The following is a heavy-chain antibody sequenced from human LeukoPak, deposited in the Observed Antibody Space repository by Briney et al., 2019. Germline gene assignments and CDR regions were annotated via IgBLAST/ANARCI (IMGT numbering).Heavy chain of an antibody. CDR2: ISGSGGST. J-gene: IGHJ5*02. CDR1: GFTFSSYA. Sequence: GGSLRLSCAASGFTFSSYAMSWVRQAPGKGLEWVSAISGSGGSTYYADSVKGRFTISRDNSKNTLYLQMNSLRAEDTAVYYCARGARRICSGTSCPFDPWGQGTLVTVSS. D-gene: IGHD2-2*01. V-gene: IGHV3-23*01. CDR3: ARGARRICSGTSCPFDP.